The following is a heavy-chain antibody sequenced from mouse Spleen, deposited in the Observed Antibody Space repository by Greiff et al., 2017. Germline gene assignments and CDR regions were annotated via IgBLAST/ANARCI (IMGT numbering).Heavy chain of an antibody. J-gene: IGHJ3*01. CDR3: ARLYDGYYGSWFAY. D-gene: IGHD2-3*01. V-gene: IGHV5-9*01. CDR1: GFTFSSYA. CDR2: ISSGGGNT. Sequence: EVMLVESGGGLVKLGGSLKLSCAASGFTFSSYAMSWVRQTPEKRLEWVATISSGGGNTYYPDSVKGRFTISRDNAKNTLYLQMSSLKSEDTAMYYCARLYDGYYGSWFAYWGQGTLVTVSA.